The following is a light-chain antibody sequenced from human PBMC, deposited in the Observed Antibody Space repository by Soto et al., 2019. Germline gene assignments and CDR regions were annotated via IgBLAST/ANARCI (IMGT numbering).Light chain of an antibody. Sequence: DIQMTQSPSTLSASVGDRVTITCRASQSISNWLAWYQQKQGKAPKLLIYDASSLESGVPSRFSGSGSGTEFTLTISSLQPDDFATYYCQQYNTYWTFGQGTKVDIK. CDR2: DAS. V-gene: IGKV1-5*01. J-gene: IGKJ1*01. CDR3: QQYNTYWT. CDR1: QSISNW.